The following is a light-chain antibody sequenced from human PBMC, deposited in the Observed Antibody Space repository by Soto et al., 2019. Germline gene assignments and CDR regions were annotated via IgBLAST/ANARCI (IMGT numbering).Light chain of an antibody. CDR3: SSYTSSSTLHV. J-gene: IGLJ1*01. Sequence: SAPTPPASVSWAPGQSVTISRTGTNRDRGGYNYVSWYQQHPGKAPKLMIYDVSNRPSGVSNRFSGSKSGNTASLTISGLQAEDEADYYCSSYTSSSTLHVFGTGTKVTVL. CDR2: DVS. V-gene: IGLV2-14*01. CDR1: NRDRGGYNY.